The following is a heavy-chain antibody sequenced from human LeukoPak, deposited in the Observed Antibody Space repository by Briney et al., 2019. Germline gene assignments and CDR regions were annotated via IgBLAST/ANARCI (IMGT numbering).Heavy chain of an antibody. CDR1: GYTFTSYD. V-gene: IGHV1-8*03. CDR2: MNPNSGNT. CDR3: ARGPGGRRGYYPLEDSYYYYYMDV. J-gene: IGHJ6*03. D-gene: IGHD3-22*01. Sequence: GASVKVSCTASGYTFTSYDINWVRQATGQGLEWMGWMNPNSGNTGYAQKFQGRVTITRNTSISTAYMELRSLRSDDTAVYYCARGPGGRRGYYPLEDSYYYYYMDVWGKGTTVTVSS.